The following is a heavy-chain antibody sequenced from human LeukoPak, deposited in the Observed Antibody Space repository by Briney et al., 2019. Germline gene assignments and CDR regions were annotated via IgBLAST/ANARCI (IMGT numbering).Heavy chain of an antibody. Sequence: GGSLRLSCTTSGFSFGDYAMSWFRQAPGKGLQWVGFIRSKAYGGTTEYAASVKGRFIISRDDSKSIAYLQMNSLKTEDTAVYYCTSHYDSSGYLLDSWGQGTLVTVSS. J-gene: IGHJ5*01. CDR2: IRSKAYGGTT. CDR1: GFSFGDYA. V-gene: IGHV3-49*03. D-gene: IGHD3-22*01. CDR3: TSHYDSSGYLLDS.